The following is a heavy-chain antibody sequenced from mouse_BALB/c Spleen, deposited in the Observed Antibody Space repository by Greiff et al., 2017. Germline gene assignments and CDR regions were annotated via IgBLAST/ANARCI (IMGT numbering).Heavy chain of an antibody. CDR2: ISYDGSN. V-gene: IGHV3-6*02. D-gene: IGHD2-1*01. CDR3: ARVDGNYRAWFAY. CDR1: GYSITSGYY. J-gene: IGHJ3*01. Sequence: ESGPGLVKPSQSLSLTCSVTGYSITSGYYWNWIRQFPGNKLEWMGYISYDGSNNYNPSLKNRISITRDTSKNQFFLKLNSVTTEDTATYYCARVDGNYRAWFAYWGQGTLVTVSA.